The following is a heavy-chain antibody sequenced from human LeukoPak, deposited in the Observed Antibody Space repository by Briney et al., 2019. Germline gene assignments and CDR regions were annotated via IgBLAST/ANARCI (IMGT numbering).Heavy chain of an antibody. Sequence: ASVKVSCKASGYTFTSYGISWVRQAPGQGLEWMGWISGYNGNTNYAQKLQGRVTMTTDTSTSTAYMELRSLRSDDTAVYYCARGGSGSYYKGGYYKDVWGKGTTVTISS. J-gene: IGHJ6*03. CDR1: GYTFTSYG. D-gene: IGHD3-10*01. CDR3: ARGGSGSYYKGGYYKDV. CDR2: ISGYNGNT. V-gene: IGHV1-18*01.